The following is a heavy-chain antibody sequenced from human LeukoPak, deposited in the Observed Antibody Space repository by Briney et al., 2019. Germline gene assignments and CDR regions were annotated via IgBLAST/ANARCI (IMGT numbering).Heavy chain of an antibody. V-gene: IGHV3-23*01. D-gene: IGHD4-17*01. Sequence: GGSLRLSCAASGFTFTNYAMGWVRQAPGKGLEWVSDISGSGFTSYSDSVKGRSTIFRDNSKNTLYLQMNRLRDEDTALYYCAKYRDYHFDFWGQGTLVTVSS. CDR2: ISGSGFT. CDR1: GFTFTNYA. J-gene: IGHJ4*02. CDR3: AKYRDYHFDF.